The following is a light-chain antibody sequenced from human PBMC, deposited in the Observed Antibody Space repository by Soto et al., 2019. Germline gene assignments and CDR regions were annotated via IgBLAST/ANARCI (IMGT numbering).Light chain of an antibody. J-gene: IGKJ4*01. CDR1: QSVSSSY. V-gene: IGKV3-20*01. Sequence: EIVLTQSPGTLSLSPGERATLSCRASQSVSSSYLAWYQQKPGQAPRLLIYGASSRANGIPDRFSGSGSGTDFTHTISRLEPEDFAVYYCQQYGSSPLLTFGGGTKVEIK. CDR3: QQYGSSPLLT. CDR2: GAS.